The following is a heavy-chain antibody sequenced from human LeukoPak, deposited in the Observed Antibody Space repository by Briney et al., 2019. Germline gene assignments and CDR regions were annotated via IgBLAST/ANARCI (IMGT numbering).Heavy chain of an antibody. J-gene: IGHJ4*02. CDR3: AREWQQLVLGIAVAGPFDY. CDR2: INPNSGGT. CDR1: GYTFTGYY. D-gene: IGHD6-19*01. Sequence: ASANVSCKATGYTFTGYYMHWVRQAPGQGLEWMGWINPNSGGTNYAQKFQGRVTMTRDTSISTAYMELSRLRSDDTAVYYCAREWQQLVLGIAVAGPFDYWGQGTLVTVSS. V-gene: IGHV1-2*02.